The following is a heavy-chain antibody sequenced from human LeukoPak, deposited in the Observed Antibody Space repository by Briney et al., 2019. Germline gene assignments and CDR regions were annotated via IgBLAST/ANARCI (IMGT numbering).Heavy chain of an antibody. V-gene: IGHV1-46*01. CDR2: ISPSGGST. CDR1: GYTFSSYY. Sequence: ASVKVSCKASGYTFSSYYMHWVRQAPGQGLEWMGIISPSGGSTSYAQKFQGRVTMTRDMSTSTVYMELSSLRSEDTAVYYCARELNSGSYIYWGQGTLVTVSS. D-gene: IGHD1-26*01. J-gene: IGHJ4*02. CDR3: ARELNSGSYIY.